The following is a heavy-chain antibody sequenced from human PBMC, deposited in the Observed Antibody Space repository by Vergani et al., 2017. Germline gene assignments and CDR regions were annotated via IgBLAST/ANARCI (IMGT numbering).Heavy chain of an antibody. J-gene: IGHJ5*02. CDR3: ARAGLDGFSGSYRRDGNWFDP. D-gene: IGHD1-26*01. CDR1: GFTFSSYA. V-gene: IGHV3-30-3*01. Sequence: QVQLVESGGGVVQPGRSLRLSCAASGFTFSSYAMHWVRQAPGKGLEWVAVISYDGSNKYYADSVKGRFTISRHNSKNTLYLQMNSLRAEDTAVYYCARAGLDGFSGSYRRDGNWFDPWGQGTLVTVSS. CDR2: ISYDGSNK.